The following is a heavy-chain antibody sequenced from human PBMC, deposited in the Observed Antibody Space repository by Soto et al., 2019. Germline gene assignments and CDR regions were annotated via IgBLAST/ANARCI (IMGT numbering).Heavy chain of an antibody. Sequence: PSETLSLTCTASGGSISSSSYYWGWIRQPPGKGLEWIGSIYYSGSTYYTPSLKSRVTISVDTSKNQFSLKLSSVTAADTAVYYCARPGYCDILTGYPNWFDPWGQGTLVTVSS. D-gene: IGHD3-9*01. CDR2: IYYSGST. J-gene: IGHJ5*02. V-gene: IGHV4-39*01. CDR3: ARPGYCDILTGYPNWFDP. CDR1: GGSISSSSYY.